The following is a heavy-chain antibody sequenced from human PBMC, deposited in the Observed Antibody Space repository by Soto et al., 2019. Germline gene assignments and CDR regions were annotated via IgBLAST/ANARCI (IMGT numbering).Heavy chain of an antibody. J-gene: IGHJ4*02. CDR1: GGSISSGGYY. CDR2: IYYSGST. Sequence: QVQLQESGPGLVKPSQTLSLTCTVSGGSISSGGYYWSWIRQHPGKGLEWIGYIYYSGSTYYNPSLQRRVTISVDTSKNHFSLKLSSVTAADTAVYYCARIEYSSSFEYFDYWGQGTLFTVSS. CDR3: ARIEYSSSFEYFDY. D-gene: IGHD6-6*01. V-gene: IGHV4-31*03.